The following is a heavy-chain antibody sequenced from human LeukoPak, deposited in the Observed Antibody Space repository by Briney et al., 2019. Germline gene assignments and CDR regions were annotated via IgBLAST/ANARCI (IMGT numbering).Heavy chain of an antibody. Sequence: PGGSLRLSCAASGFTFSSYAMSWVRQAPGKGLEWVSGISGSGGSTDNVDSVKGRFTASRDNSKNTLYLQMNNLRAEDTALYYCAKGLSTSYYSDLDRWGQGTLVTVSS. CDR1: GFTFSSYA. J-gene: IGHJ5*02. CDR2: ISGSGGST. CDR3: AKGLSTSYYSDLDR. V-gene: IGHV3-23*01. D-gene: IGHD2-2*01.